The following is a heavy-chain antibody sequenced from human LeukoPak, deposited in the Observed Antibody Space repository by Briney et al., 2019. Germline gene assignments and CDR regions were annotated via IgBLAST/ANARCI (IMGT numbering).Heavy chain of an antibody. V-gene: IGHV3-74*01. CDR3: TRDLSGTYYGRFDY. Sequence: GGSLRLSCAASGFTFSSYWMHWVRQAPGKGLLWVPRINTDGSSTNFADSVRGRFTISRDNAKNTLYLQMNSLRAEDTAVYYCTRDLSGTYYGRFDYWGQGTLVTVSS. J-gene: IGHJ4*02. CDR1: GFTFSSYW. CDR2: INTDGSST. D-gene: IGHD1-26*01.